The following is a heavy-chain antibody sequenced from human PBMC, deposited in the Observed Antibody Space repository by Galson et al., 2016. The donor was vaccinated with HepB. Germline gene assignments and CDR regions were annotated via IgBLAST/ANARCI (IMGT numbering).Heavy chain of an antibody. CDR1: GYTFTDYYF. V-gene: IGHV1-2*06. CDR2: INPNTGDT. Sequence: SCKASGYTFTDYYFMYWVRQAPGQGLEWIGRINPNTGDTSYAQKFQGRVTMTRDTSISTAYMDLTRLTDEDTAVYYCARDKGEAGGQHYFYMDVWGKGTTVTVSS. J-gene: IGHJ6*03. D-gene: IGHD2-8*02. CDR3: ARDKGEAGGQHYFYMDV.